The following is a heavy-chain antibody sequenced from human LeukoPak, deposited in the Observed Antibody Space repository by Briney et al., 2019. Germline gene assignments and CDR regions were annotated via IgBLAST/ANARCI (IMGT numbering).Heavy chain of an antibody. CDR1: GFTFDDYA. CDR3: TAHDGGYPLDY. V-gene: IGHV3-9*01. CDR2: ISWNSGSI. D-gene: IGHD1-26*01. Sequence: GGSLRLSCAASGFTFDDYAMHWVRQAPGKGLEWVSGISWNSGSIGYADSVKGRFTISRDNAKNSLYLQMDNLKSEDTAVYYCTAHDGGYPLDYWGQGTLVTVSS. J-gene: IGHJ4*02.